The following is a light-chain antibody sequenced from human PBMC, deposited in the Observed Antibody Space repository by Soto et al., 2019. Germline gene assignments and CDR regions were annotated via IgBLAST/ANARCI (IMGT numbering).Light chain of an antibody. Sequence: QSALTQPPSVSGAPGQRVTISCTGSSSNIGAGYDVHWYQQLPGTAPKILIYGNSNRPSGVPDRFSGSKSGTSASLAITGLQAEDEADYYCQSYDSSLSGVVFGGGTKLTVL. V-gene: IGLV1-40*01. CDR3: QSYDSSLSGVV. CDR2: GNS. CDR1: SSNIGAGYD. J-gene: IGLJ2*01.